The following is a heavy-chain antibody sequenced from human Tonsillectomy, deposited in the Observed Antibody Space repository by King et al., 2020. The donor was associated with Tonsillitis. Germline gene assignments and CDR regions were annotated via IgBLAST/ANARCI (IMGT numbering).Heavy chain of an antibody. D-gene: IGHD3-22*01. Sequence: VQLVESGGGLVQPGGSLRLSCAASGFTFSTYWMTWVRQAPGKGLEWVANIKQVGSEKYYVDSVTGRLTISRDNAKNSLYLQMNRLRAEDTAVYYCASYYDSSGSSGFDYWGQGTLVTVSS. J-gene: IGHJ4*02. CDR3: ASYYDSSGSSGFDY. V-gene: IGHV3-7*01. CDR2: IKQVGSEK. CDR1: GFTFSTYW.